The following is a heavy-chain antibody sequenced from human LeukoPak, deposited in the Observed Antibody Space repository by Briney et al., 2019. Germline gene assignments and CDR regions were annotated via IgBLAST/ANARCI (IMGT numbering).Heavy chain of an antibody. J-gene: IGHJ2*01. CDR3: ARDLCNGDSCYSGYFDL. CDR1: GVSISSYY. CDR2: LYNTGRT. Sequence: SETLSLTCTVSGVSISSYYSGWIRQAAGKGLEWIGRLYNTGRTNYNPSLKSRAIISEDKSNNQFSLKLTSVTAADTAVYYCARDLCNGDSCYSGYFDLWGRGTLVTVSS. V-gene: IGHV4-4*07. D-gene: IGHD2-15*01.